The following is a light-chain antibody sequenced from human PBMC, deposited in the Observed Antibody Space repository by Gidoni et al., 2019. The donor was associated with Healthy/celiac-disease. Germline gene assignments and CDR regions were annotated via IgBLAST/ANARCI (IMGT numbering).Light chain of an antibody. V-gene: IGKV3-11*01. Sequence: EIVLPQSPATLSLSPGERATLSCRASQSVSSYLAWYQQKPGQAPRLLIYDASNRATGIPARFSGSGSGTDFTLTISSLEPEDFAVYYCQQRSNWPPITFGQGTRPEIK. J-gene: IGKJ5*01. CDR3: QQRSNWPPIT. CDR2: DAS. CDR1: QSVSSY.